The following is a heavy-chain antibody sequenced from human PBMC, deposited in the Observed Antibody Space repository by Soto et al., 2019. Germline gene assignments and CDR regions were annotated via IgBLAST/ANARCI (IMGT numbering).Heavy chain of an antibody. Sequence: QVQLVQSGAEVKKPGASVKVSCKASGYTFTSYAMHWVRQAPGQRLAWMGWINAGNGNTKYSQKFLGRVTITGDTSASTAYMELSSLRSADTAVYYCASDGSKRNVRAGGTGFPIVVVPPAPDAFDIWVDGTTVTVS. CDR1: GYTFTSYA. CDR2: INAGNGNT. V-gene: IGHV1-3*01. CDR3: ASDGSKRNVRAGGTGFPIVVVPPAPDAFDI. J-gene: IGHJ3*02. D-gene: IGHD2-2*01.